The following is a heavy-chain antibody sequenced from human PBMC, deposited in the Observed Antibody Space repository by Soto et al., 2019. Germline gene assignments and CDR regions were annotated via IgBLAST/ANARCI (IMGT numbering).Heavy chain of an antibody. J-gene: IGHJ4*02. V-gene: IGHV4-39*01. CDR3: ARHRWETTVTPTYYFDY. Sequence: QLQLQESGPGLVKPSETLSLTCTVSGGSISSSSYYWGWIRQPPGKGLEWIGSIYYSGSTYYNPSLKSRVTISVDTSKNQFSLKLSSVTAADTAVYYCARHRWETTVTPTYYFDYWGQGTLVTVSS. D-gene: IGHD4-17*01. CDR2: IYYSGST. CDR1: GGSISSSSYY.